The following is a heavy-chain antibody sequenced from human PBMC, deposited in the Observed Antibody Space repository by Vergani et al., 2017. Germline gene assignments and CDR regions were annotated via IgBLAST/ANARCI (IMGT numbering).Heavy chain of an antibody. CDR2: INPIDSKI. CDR3: TRNVPCGDGACLHFDH. CDR1: ESSFISNE. Sequence: EVMLVQSGAEVKKPGESLKISCKYSESSFISNEIAWVRQMSGKGLQWMRNINPIDSKIAYSPSFQGQAIMSLDKSITTAYLQWRSLKASDTAIYYCTRNVPCGDGACLHFDHWGQGTQVTVSS. J-gene: IGHJ4*02. V-gene: IGHV5-51*03. D-gene: IGHD2-21*01.